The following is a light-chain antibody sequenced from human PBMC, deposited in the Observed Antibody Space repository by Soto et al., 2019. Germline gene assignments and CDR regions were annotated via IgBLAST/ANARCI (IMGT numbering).Light chain of an antibody. CDR1: QSIANS. CDR2: GAS. Sequence: VLYQSPGTVSLSPGERASLSCRASQSIANSLAWYQQKPGQAPRLLIFGASNRATGIPDRFSGSGSGTDFTLTISRLEPEDFAVYHCQQYGGSPPTFGGGTKVDI. V-gene: IGKV3-20*01. CDR3: QQYGGSPPT. J-gene: IGKJ4*01.